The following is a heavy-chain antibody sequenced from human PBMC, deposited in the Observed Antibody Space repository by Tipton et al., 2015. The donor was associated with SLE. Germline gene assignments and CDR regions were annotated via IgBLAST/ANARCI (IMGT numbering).Heavy chain of an antibody. CDR3: ARDLGVATAFDI. D-gene: IGHD5-12*01. CDR2: IYYSGST. J-gene: IGHJ3*02. Sequence: LRLSCTVSGGSISSYYWSWIRQPPGKGLEWIGYIYYSGSTNYNPSPKSRVTISVDTSKNQFSLKLSSVTAADTAVYYCARDLGVATAFDIWGQGTMVTVSS. V-gene: IGHV4-59*01. CDR1: GGSISSYY.